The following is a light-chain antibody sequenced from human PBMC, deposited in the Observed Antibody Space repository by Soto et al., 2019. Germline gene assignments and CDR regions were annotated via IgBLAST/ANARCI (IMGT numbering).Light chain of an antibody. Sequence: EVGMSMSVATLSVSPGDRATLSCSVGQSDCSNLAWYQQKPGQAPRLLIYGAASRANSIPARFSGSGSGTEFTLTISSLLSEDFAVYYCQQYNNWLSITFGQGTLLAI. CDR3: QQYNNWLSIT. V-gene: IGKV3-15*01. CDR2: GAA. J-gene: IGKJ5*01. CDR1: QSDCSN.